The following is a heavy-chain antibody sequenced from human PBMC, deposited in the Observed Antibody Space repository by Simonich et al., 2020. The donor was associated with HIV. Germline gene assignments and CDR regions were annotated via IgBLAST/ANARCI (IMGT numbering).Heavy chain of an antibody. D-gene: IGHD2-2*01. CDR1: GFTFSSYS. V-gene: IGHV3-21*01. CDR3: ARDGRKGSSTSCSDY. J-gene: IGHJ4*02. Sequence: EVQLVESGGGLVKPGGSLRLSCAASGFTFSSYSMNWVRQASGKGLEWVSSISSSSSYISYADSVKGRFTISRDNAKNSLYLQMNSLRAEDTAVYYCARDGRKGSSTSCSDYWGQGTLVTVSS. CDR2: ISSSSSYI.